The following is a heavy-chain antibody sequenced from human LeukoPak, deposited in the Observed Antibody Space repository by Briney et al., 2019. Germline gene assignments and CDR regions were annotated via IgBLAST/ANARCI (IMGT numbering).Heavy chain of an antibody. V-gene: IGHV5-51*01. CDR1: GYSFTSYW. D-gene: IGHD5-24*01. CDR3: ARQMATKYYFDY. Sequence: GESLKISCKGSGYSFTSYWICWVRQMPGKGLEWMGIIYPGDSYTTYSPSFQGQVTISADKSISTAYLQWSSLKASDTAMYYCARQMATKYYFDYWGQGTLVTVSS. J-gene: IGHJ4*02. CDR2: IYPGDSYT.